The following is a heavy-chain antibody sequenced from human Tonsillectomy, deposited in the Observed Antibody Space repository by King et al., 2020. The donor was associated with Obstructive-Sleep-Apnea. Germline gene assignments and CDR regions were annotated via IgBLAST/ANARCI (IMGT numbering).Heavy chain of an antibody. Sequence: VQLVESGGGLVQPGRSLRLSCAASGFTFDDYAMHWVRHAPGKGLEWVSGISWNSGSIGYADSVKGRFTISRDNAKNSLYLQMNSLRAEDTALYYCAKGYNVDIVATITSLDYWGQGTLVTVSS. CDR3: AKGYNVDIVATITSLDY. CDR2: ISWNSGSI. D-gene: IGHD5-12*01. CDR1: GFTFDDYA. V-gene: IGHV3-9*01. J-gene: IGHJ4*02.